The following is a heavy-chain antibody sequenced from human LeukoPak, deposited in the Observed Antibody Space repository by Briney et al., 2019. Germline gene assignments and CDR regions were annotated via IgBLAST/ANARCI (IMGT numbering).Heavy chain of an antibody. V-gene: IGHV2-5*02. CDR2: IYWDDDK. J-gene: IGHJ4*02. D-gene: IGHD4-23*01. CDR3: AHTRGGKQTGHFDY. Sequence: SGPTLVKPTQTLTLTCTFSGFSLSTHGMGVGWVRQPPGKALDWLALIYWDDDKRYSPPLKSRLIITKDTSKNQVVLTLTDMDPVDTATYYCAHTRGGKQTGHFDYWGQGTLVAVSS. CDR1: GFSLSTHGMG.